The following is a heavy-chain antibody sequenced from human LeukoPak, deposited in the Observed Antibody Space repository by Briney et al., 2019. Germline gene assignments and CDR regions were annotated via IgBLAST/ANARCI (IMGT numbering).Heavy chain of an antibody. Sequence: GGSLRLSCAASGFTFSSYAMHWVRQAPGKGLEWVAVISYDGSNKYYADSVKGRFTISRDNSKNTLYLQMNSLRAEGTAVYYCARGTIYYGSGNYFHYWGQGTLVTVSS. V-gene: IGHV3-30*04. D-gene: IGHD3-10*01. CDR1: GFTFSSYA. CDR2: ISYDGSNK. CDR3: ARGTIYYGSGNYFHY. J-gene: IGHJ4*02.